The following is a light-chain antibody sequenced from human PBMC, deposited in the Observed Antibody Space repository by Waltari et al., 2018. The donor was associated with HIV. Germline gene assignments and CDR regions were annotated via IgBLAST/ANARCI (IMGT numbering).Light chain of an antibody. J-gene: IGLJ2*01. CDR2: QVN. CDR3: SSFAGSNNLMV. V-gene: IGLV2-8*01. Sequence: GQSVTISCTGTSSDVGGYNYVSWYQQHPGKAPKLMIYQVNKRPSGVPARFSGTKSGNRASLTVSGLQAEDEADYYCSSFAGSNNLMVFGGGTKLTVL. CDR1: SSDVGGYNY.